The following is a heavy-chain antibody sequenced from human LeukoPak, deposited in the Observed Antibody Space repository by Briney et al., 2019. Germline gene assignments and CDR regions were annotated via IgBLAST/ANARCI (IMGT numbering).Heavy chain of an antibody. D-gene: IGHD4/OR15-4a*01. Sequence: GGSLRLSCVASGFTFSSYNMNWVRQAPGKGLEWVSYISSTSGAIYYADSVKDRFTISRDNAKNSLFLQMNSLRAEDTAVYYCAGEQVPSDVFDIWGEGTMVTVSS. V-gene: IGHV3-48*01. J-gene: IGHJ3*02. CDR1: GFTFSSYN. CDR2: ISSTSGAI. CDR3: AGEQVPSDVFDI.